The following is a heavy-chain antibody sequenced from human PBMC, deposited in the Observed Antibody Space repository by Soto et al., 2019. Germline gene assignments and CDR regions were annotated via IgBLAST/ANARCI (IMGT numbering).Heavy chain of an antibody. Sequence: ASLKVSCKVSGYTLTELSMHWVRQAPGKGLEWMGGFDPEDGETIYAQKFQGRVTMTEDTSTDTAYMELSSLRSEDTAVYYCATGHLYRDAFDIWGQGTMVTVSS. CDR2: FDPEDGET. J-gene: IGHJ3*02. CDR1: GYTLTELS. V-gene: IGHV1-24*01. CDR3: ATGHLYRDAFDI.